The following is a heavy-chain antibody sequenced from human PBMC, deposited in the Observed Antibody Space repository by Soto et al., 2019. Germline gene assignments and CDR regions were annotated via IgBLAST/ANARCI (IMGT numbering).Heavy chain of an antibody. CDR2: ISSSGASI. J-gene: IGHJ5*02. D-gene: IGHD6-13*01. V-gene: IGHV3-11*01. CDR1: GFTFSDYY. Sequence: GGSLRLSCVASGFTFSDYYMSWIRQAPGKGLEWVSYISSSGASIYYADSVKGRFTISRDNAENSLSLQMNSLRAEDTAVYYCVRGGWSSSGGIAASWGQGTLVTVSS. CDR3: VRGGWSSSGGIAAS.